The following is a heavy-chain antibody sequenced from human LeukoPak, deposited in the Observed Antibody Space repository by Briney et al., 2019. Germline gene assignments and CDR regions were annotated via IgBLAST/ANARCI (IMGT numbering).Heavy chain of an antibody. J-gene: IGHJ2*01. CDR2: ILNAGSA. V-gene: IGHV4-59*01. Sequence: SETLSLTCTVSGASISSYYWGWIRQPPGKGLEWIGYILNAGSANYNPSLKSRVTISIDTSKNQFSLKLTSVTAADTAVYYCARDKALRNWYFDLWGRGTLATVSS. CDR3: ARDKALRNWYFDL. CDR1: GASISSYY.